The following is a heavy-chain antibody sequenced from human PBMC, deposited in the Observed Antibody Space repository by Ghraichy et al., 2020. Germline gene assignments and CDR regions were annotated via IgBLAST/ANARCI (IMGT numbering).Heavy chain of an antibody. CDR2: ISSSSSYI. Sequence: GGSLRLSCAASGFTFSSYSMNWVRQAPGKGLEWVSSISSSSSYIYYADSVKGRFTISRDNAKNSLYLQMNSLRAEDTAVYYCARDFDYYDSSGYYLFDYWGQGTLVTVSS. V-gene: IGHV3-21*01. CDR1: GFTFSSYS. CDR3: ARDFDYYDSSGYYLFDY. J-gene: IGHJ4*02. D-gene: IGHD3-22*01.